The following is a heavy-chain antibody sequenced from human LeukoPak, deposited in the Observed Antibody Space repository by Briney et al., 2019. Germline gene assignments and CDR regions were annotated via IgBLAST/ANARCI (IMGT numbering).Heavy chain of an antibody. CDR1: GYTFTSCY. J-gene: IGHJ4*02. D-gene: IGHD2-21*02. CDR3: ARGGCGDSAAPFDD. V-gene: IGHV1-46*01. CDR2: INPSAGST. Sequence: ASAKVSCKTSGYTFTSCYMHWVRQAPGQGLEWMRMINPSAGSTRYAQKFQGRVTMTTDTSTSTVYMELSSLRSEDTAVYYCARGGCGDSAAPFDDWGQGTLDPVSS.